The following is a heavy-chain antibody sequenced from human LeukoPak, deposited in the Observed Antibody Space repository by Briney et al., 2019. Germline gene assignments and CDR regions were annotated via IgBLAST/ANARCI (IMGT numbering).Heavy chain of an antibody. Sequence: GGPLRLSCAASGFTFSSYAMSWVRQAPGKGLEWVSAISGSGGSTYYADSVKGRFTISRDNSKNTPYLQMNSLRAEDTAVYYCANLYRAIDYWGQGTLVTVSS. CDR2: ISGSGGST. CDR1: GFTFSSYA. D-gene: IGHD4-11*01. J-gene: IGHJ4*02. CDR3: ANLYRAIDY. V-gene: IGHV3-23*01.